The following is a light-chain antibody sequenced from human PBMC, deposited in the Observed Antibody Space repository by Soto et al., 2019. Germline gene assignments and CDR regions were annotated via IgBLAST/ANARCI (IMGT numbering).Light chain of an antibody. CDR2: GAS. Sequence: EIVLTQSPGTLSLSPGERATLSCRASQSVSSSYLAWYQQKPGQAPRLLIYGASSRAPGIPDRFSGSGSGTDFTLTISRLEPEDFAVYFCQQYGGSPPITFGQGTRLEIK. J-gene: IGKJ5*01. CDR3: QQYGGSPPIT. V-gene: IGKV3-20*01. CDR1: QSVSSSY.